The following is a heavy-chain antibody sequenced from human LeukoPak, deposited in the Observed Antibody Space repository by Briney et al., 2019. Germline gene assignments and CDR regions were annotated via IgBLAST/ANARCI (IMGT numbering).Heavy chain of an antibody. D-gene: IGHD2-15*01. CDR1: GYTFTGYY. CDR2: INPNSGGT. V-gene: IGHV1-2*02. Sequence: ASVKVSCKASGYTFTGYYMHWVRQAPGQGLGWMGWINPNSGGTNYAQKFQGRVTMTRDTSISTAYMELSSLRSDDTAVYYCARDCSGGSCYDGFDYWGQGTLVTVSS. CDR3: ARDCSGGSCYDGFDY. J-gene: IGHJ4*02.